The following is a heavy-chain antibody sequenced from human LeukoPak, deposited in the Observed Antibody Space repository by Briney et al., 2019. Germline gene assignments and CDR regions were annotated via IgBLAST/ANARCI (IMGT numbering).Heavy chain of an antibody. CDR1: GFTFSSYA. CDR2: ISYDGSNK. J-gene: IGHJ4*02. D-gene: IGHD3-3*01. CDR3: ATVRDFWSGYRYYFDY. Sequence: GGSLRLSCAASGFTFSSYAMHWVRQAPGKGLEWVAVISYDGSNKYYADSVKGRFTISRDNSKNTLYLQMNSLRAEDTAVYYCATVRDFWSGYRYYFDYWGQGTLVTVSS. V-gene: IGHV3-30-3*01.